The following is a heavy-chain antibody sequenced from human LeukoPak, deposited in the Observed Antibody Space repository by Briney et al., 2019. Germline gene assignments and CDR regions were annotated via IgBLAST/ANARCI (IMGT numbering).Heavy chain of an antibody. V-gene: IGHV3-30-3*01. CDR1: GFTFSDYA. CDR3: VRDDWRHEGLFDY. CDR2: ISSDENTK. D-gene: IGHD3-9*01. J-gene: IGHJ4*02. Sequence: GGSLRLSCAAAGFTFSDYAMHWVRQAPGKGLEWAAVISSDENTKHYAYSVKGRFTISRDNSKNTLYLQMNSLTAEDTAVYFCVRDDWRHEGLFDYWGQGTLATVSS.